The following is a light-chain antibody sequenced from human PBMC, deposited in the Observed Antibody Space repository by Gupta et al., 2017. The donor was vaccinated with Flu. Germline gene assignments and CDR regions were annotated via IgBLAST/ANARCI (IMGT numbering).Light chain of an antibody. Sequence: DIQMTQSPSSLSASVGDRVTITCQASQDISNYLNWYQQKPGKAPKLLIYDASNVETGVPSRFSGSGSGTDFTFTISSLQPEDIATYYCQQDDNLPVTFGHGTKVDIK. J-gene: IGKJ3*01. CDR1: QDISNY. CDR3: QQDDNLPVT. CDR2: DAS. V-gene: IGKV1-33*01.